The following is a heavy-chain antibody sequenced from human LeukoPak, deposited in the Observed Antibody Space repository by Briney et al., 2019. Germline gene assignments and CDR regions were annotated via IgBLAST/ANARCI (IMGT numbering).Heavy chain of an antibody. V-gene: IGHV3-74*01. CDR2: INPDGSTT. D-gene: IGHD6-19*01. Sequence: GGSLRLSCAASGFTFSSYAMHWVRQAPGKGLVWVSRINPDGSTTSYADSVKGRFTVSRDNAKNTLYLQMNSLRAEDTAVYYCARVSIGWYHFDYWGQGTLVTVSS. J-gene: IGHJ4*02. CDR1: GFTFSSYA. CDR3: ARVSIGWYHFDY.